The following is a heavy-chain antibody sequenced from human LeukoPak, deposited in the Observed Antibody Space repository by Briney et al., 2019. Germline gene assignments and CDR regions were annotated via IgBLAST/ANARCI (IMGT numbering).Heavy chain of an antibody. J-gene: IGHJ6*02. CDR3: ARGRSNYYGMDV. V-gene: IGHV4-59*01. CDR2: IYYNGNT. Sequence: SETLSLTCSVSGGSINSYYWNWIRRPPGKGREWIGYIYYNGNTNYSPSLKSRVTMSVDTSKHLFSLKVSSVTAADTAVYYCARGRSNYYGMDVWGQGTTVTVSS. CDR1: GGSINSYY. D-gene: IGHD1-26*01.